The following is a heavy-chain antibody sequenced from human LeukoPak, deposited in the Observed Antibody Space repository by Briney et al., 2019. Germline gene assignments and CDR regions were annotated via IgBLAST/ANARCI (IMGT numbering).Heavy chain of an antibody. Sequence: GGSLRLSCAASGFTFSSYAMSWVRQAPGKGLEWVSAISGSGGSTYYADSVKGRFTISRDNPKNTLYLQMNSLRAEDTAVYYCAKLPHYYDSWYWGQGTLVTVSS. D-gene: IGHD3-22*01. CDR3: AKLPHYYDSWY. V-gene: IGHV3-23*01. CDR1: GFTFSSYA. J-gene: IGHJ4*02. CDR2: ISGSGGST.